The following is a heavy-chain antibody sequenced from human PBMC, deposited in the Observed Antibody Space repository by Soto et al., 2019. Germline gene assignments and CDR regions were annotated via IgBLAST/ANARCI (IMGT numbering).Heavy chain of an antibody. J-gene: IGHJ4*02. D-gene: IGHD1-1*01. CDR2: INDSGGDT. CDR1: GFTFSSYA. CDR3: AKDPPQTGTTFDY. Sequence: EVQLLESGGGLVQPGGSLRLSCAASGFTFSSYAMSWVRQAPEMGLEWVSTINDSGGDTYYADSVKGRFTISRDNSKNTLYLQMNSLTVEDTAVYYCAKDPPQTGTTFDYWGQGTLVTVSS. V-gene: IGHV3-23*01.